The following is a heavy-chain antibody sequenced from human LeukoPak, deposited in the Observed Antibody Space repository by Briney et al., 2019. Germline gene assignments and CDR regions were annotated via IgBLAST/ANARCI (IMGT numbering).Heavy chain of an antibody. CDR2: IWYDGSNK. Sequence: PGRSLRLSCAASGCTFSSYGMDWVHQAPGKGLEWVAVIWYDGSNKYYADSVKGRFTISGDNSKNTLYLQMNSLRAEDTAVYYCAKGRYYYDSSGYHDYWGQGTLVTVSS. V-gene: IGHV3-33*06. CDR1: GCTFSSYG. J-gene: IGHJ4*02. CDR3: AKGRYYYDSSGYHDY. D-gene: IGHD3-22*01.